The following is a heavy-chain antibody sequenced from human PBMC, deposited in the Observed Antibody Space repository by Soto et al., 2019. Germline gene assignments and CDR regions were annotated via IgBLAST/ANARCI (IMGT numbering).Heavy chain of an antibody. CDR1: GFTFSTYW. CDR3: ARDGGTYFDY. J-gene: IGHJ4*02. Sequence: GSLRLSCAASGFTFSTYWMHWVRQAPGKGLVWVSRLDNDGTNTRYADSVKGRFTVSRDNGKNTVYLQMDSLRAEDTAVYYCARDGGTYFDYWGQGTLVTVSS. D-gene: IGHD3-16*01. V-gene: IGHV3-74*01. CDR2: LDNDGTNT.